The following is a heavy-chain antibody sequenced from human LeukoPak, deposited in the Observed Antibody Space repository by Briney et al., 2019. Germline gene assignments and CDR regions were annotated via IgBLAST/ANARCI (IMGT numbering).Heavy chain of an antibody. J-gene: IGHJ4*02. CDR2: IIPIFGTA. V-gene: IGHV1-69*01. D-gene: IGHD3-3*01. Sequence: SVKVSCKASGGTFSSYAISWVRQAPGQGLEWMGGIIPIFGTANYAQKFQGRVTITADESTSTAYMELSSLRSEDTAVYYCARRSNFWEFNDYWGQGTLVTVSS. CDR1: GGTFSSYA. CDR3: ARRSNFWEFNDY.